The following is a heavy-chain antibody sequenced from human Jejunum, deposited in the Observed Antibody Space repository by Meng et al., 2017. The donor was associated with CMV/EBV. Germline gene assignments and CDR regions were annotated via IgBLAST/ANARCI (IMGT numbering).Heavy chain of an antibody. CDR1: TFSQYW. J-gene: IGHJ6*02. Sequence: TFSQYWMHWVRQAPGKGLEWVANIRHDGRSTAYADSVQGRFTISRDNSKSTLYLQMNSLRPDDTAVYYCARDAPTVSPYYYGMGVWGQGTTVTVSS. CDR2: IRHDGRST. CDR3: ARDAPTVSPYYYGMGV. D-gene: IGHD4-11*01. V-gene: IGHV3-30*02.